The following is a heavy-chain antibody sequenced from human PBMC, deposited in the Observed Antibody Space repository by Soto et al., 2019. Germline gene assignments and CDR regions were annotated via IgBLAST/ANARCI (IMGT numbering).Heavy chain of an antibody. Sequence: AETLSLTCAVYGGSFSGYYWSWIHQPPGKGLEWIGEINHSGSTNYNPSLKSRVTISVDTSKNQFSLKLSSVTAADTAVYYCARSYYDSSGYYWYYYYGMDVWGQGTTVTV. CDR1: GGSFSGYY. CDR2: INHSGST. CDR3: ARSYYDSSGYYWYYYYGMDV. D-gene: IGHD3-22*01. J-gene: IGHJ6*02. V-gene: IGHV4-34*01.